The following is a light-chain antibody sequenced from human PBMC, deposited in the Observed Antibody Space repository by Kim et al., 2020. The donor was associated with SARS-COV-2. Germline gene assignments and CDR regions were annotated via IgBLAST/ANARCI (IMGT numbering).Light chain of an antibody. CDR2: YDS. CDR1: DSGSKS. J-gene: IGLJ2*01. Sequence: SYELTQPPSVSVAPGQTATITCGGDDSGSKSVHWHQQRPGRAPLLVMYYDSDRPSGIPERFSGSNSGNTATLSISRVEAGDEADYYCQVWDSNSDHPVFGGGTQLTVL. CDR3: QVWDSNSDHPV. V-gene: IGLV3-21*04.